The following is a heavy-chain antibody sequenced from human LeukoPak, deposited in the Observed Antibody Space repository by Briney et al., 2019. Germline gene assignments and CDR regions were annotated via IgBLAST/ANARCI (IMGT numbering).Heavy chain of an antibody. J-gene: IGHJ3*02. Sequence: SETLFLTCTVSGGSISSGGYYWSWIRQHPGKGLEWIGYIHYSGSTYYNPSLKSRVTISVDTSKNQFSLKLSSVTAADTAVYYCARDNQGSGDAFDIWGQGTMVTVSS. CDR2: IHYSGST. D-gene: IGHD1-14*01. CDR1: GGSISSGGYY. CDR3: ARDNQGSGDAFDI. V-gene: IGHV4-31*03.